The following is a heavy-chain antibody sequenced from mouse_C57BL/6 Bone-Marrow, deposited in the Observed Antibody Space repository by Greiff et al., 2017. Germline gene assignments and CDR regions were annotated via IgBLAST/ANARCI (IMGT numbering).Heavy chain of an antibody. CDR1: GYTFTSYW. J-gene: IGHJ2*01. D-gene: IGHD1-1*01. CDR2: IHPNSGST. Sequence: QLQQPGAELVKPGASVKLSCKASGYTFTSYWMHWVKQRPGQGLEWIGMIHPNSGSTNYNEKFKSKATLTVDKSSSTAYMQLSSLTSEDSAVYYCARSYYGSSYVGYWGQGTTLTVSA. V-gene: IGHV1-64*01. CDR3: ARSYYGSSYVGY.